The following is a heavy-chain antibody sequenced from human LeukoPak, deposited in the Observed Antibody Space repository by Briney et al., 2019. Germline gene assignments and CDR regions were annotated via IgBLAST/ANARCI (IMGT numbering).Heavy chain of an antibody. V-gene: IGHV3-21*01. CDR1: GFTFSSYS. D-gene: IGHD2-2*01. CDR3: AKEAEVVPAALYYYYYGMDV. Sequence: GSLRLSCAASGFTFSSYSMNWVRQAPGKGLEWVSSISSSSSYIYYVDSVKGRFTISRDNAKNSLYLQMNSLRAEDTAVYYCAKEAEVVPAALYYYYYGMDVWGQGTTVTVSS. J-gene: IGHJ6*02. CDR2: ISSSSSYI.